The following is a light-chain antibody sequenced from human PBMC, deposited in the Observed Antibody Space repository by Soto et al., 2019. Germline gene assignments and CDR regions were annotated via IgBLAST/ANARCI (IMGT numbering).Light chain of an antibody. J-gene: IGKJ2*01. V-gene: IGKV1-5*03. Sequence: DIQMTQSPSTLSASVGDGVTITCQASQNIGSWLAWYPQKPGEAPKLLISKATNLQSGVPSRFSGSGSGTDFSLTISSLQPVDSATYFCQQYNDFQYSFGPGTKLDI. CDR3: QQYNDFQYS. CDR1: QNIGSW. CDR2: KAT.